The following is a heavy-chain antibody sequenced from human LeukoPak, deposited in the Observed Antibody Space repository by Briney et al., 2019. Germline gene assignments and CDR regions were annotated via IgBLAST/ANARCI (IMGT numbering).Heavy chain of an antibody. V-gene: IGHV4-39*01. CDR2: IYYTGST. D-gene: IGHD6-6*01. J-gene: IGHJ4*02. CDR3: TSEISSASNY. CDR1: GGSISSSSYY. Sequence: PSETLSLTCTVSGGSISSSSYYWGWIRQPPGEGLEWIGSIYYTGSTYYSPSLKSRVTISADTSKNEFSLKLSSVTAADTAVHYCTSEISSASNYWGQGTLVTVSS.